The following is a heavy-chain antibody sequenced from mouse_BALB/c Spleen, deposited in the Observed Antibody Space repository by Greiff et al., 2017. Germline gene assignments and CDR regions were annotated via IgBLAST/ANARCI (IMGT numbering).Heavy chain of an antibody. CDR1: GDSITSGY. D-gene: IGHD2-10*02. CDR3: AKRSEYGNYVAY. CDR2: ISYSGST. V-gene: IGHV3-8*02. J-gene: IGHJ3*01. Sequence: EVQLQQSGPSLVKPSQTLSLTCSVTGDSITSGYWNWIRKFPGNKLEYMGYISYSGSTYYNPSLKSRISITRDTSKNQYYLQLNSVTTEDTATYYCAKRSEYGNYVAYWGQGTLVTVSA.